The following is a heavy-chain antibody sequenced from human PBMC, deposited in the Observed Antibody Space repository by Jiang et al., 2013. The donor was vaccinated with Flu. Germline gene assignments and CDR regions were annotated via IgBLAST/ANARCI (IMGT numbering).Heavy chain of an antibody. CDR2: ISAYNGNT. V-gene: IGHV1-18*01. Sequence: GQGLEWMGWISAYNGNTNSAQKFQDKISMTTDTSTSTAYMELRSLISDDTAVYFCAREVGATTDLYYYGMDVWGPGTTVTVSS. J-gene: IGHJ6*02. CDR3: AREVGATTDLYYYGMDV. D-gene: IGHD1-26*01.